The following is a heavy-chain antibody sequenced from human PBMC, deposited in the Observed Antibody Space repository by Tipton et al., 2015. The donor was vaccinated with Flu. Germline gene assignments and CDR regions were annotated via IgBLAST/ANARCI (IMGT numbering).Heavy chain of an antibody. J-gene: IGHJ4*02. CDR1: GFTFSSYS. D-gene: IGHD2-15*01. CDR2: ISSSSSYI. CDR3: ARVYCSGGSCTVDY. V-gene: IGHV3-21*01. Sequence: SLRLSCAASGFTFSSYSMNWARQAPGKGLEWVSSISSSSSYIYYADSVKGRFTISRDNAKNSLYLQMNSLRAEDTAVYYCARVYCSGGSCTVDYWGQGTLVTVSS.